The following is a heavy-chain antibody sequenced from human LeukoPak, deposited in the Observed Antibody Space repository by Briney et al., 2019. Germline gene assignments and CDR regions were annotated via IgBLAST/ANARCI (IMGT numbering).Heavy chain of an antibody. J-gene: IGHJ6*04. Sequence: SETLSLTCTVSGGSISSYYWSWIWQPAGKGLEWIGRIYTSGSTNYNPSLKSRVTMSVDTSKNQFSLKLSSVTAADTAVYYCARDLVVEAARLVSDVWGKGTTVTVSS. D-gene: IGHD6-6*01. CDR1: GGSISSYY. CDR3: ARDLVVEAARLVSDV. V-gene: IGHV4-4*07. CDR2: IYTSGST.